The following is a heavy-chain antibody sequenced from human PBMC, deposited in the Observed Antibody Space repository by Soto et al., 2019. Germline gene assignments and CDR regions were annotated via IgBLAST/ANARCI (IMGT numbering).Heavy chain of an antibody. V-gene: IGHV1-18*01. CDR1: GYTFTSYG. CDR3: ARVADSSSWTGPSTDMDV. Sequence: GASVKVSFKASGYTFTSYGISWVRQAPGQGLEWMGWISAYNGNTNYAQKLQGRVTMTTDTSTSTAYMELRSLRSDDTAVYYCARVADSSSWTGPSTDMDVWGQGTTVTVS. D-gene: IGHD6-13*01. J-gene: IGHJ6*02. CDR2: ISAYNGNT.